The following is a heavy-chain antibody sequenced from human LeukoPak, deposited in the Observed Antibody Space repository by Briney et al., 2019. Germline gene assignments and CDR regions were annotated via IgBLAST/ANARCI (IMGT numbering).Heavy chain of an antibody. J-gene: IGHJ4*02. V-gene: IGHV1-18*01. CDR1: GFTFTSSA. Sequence: ASVKVSCKASGFTFTSSAMQWVRQAPGQGLEWMGWISAYNGNTNYAQKLQGRVTMTTDTSTSTAYMELRSLRSDDTAVYYCAREYYYDSSGYPTFDYWGQGTLVTVSS. D-gene: IGHD3-22*01. CDR3: AREYYYDSSGYPTFDY. CDR2: ISAYNGNT.